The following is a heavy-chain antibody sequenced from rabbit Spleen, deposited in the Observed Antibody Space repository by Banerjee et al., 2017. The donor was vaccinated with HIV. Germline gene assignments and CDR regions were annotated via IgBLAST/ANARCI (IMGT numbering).Heavy chain of an antibody. V-gene: IGHV1S45*01. Sequence: QEQLVESGGGLVQPGGSLKLSCKASGFDFSHYGVSWVRQAPGKGLEWIACIDTNDGDTDYANWPKGRFTISKTSSTTVTLQMTSLTAADTATYFCARNYVNAFDPWGPGTLVTVS. CDR3: ARNYVNAFDP. D-gene: IGHD1-1*01. J-gene: IGHJ2*01. CDR2: IDTNDGDT. CDR1: GFDFSHYG.